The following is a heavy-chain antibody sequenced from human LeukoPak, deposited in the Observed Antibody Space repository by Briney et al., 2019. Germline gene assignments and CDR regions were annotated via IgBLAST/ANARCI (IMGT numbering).Heavy chain of an antibody. D-gene: IGHD5-24*01. CDR1: GFMFSSNW. CDR2: IKEDGTGT. CDR3: AKEGRSLQTY. V-gene: IGHV3-7*03. Sequence: GGSLRLSCAASGFMFSSNWMSWVRLAPGKGLEWVANIKEDGTGTYYVDSVKGRFTISRDNAKNSSYLQMNSLRVEDTAVYYCAKEGRSLQTYWGQGTLVTVSS. J-gene: IGHJ4*02.